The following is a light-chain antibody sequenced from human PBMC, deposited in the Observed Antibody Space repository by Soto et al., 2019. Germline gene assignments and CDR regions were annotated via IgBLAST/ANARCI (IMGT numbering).Light chain of an antibody. Sequence: QSALTQPRSVSGSAGQSVTISCTGTSSDVGGYNYVSWYQQHPGKAPKLTIYDVSKRPSWVPDRFSGSKSGNTASLTISGLQAEDEADYYCCSYADRYSLYVFGTGTKVTVL. J-gene: IGLJ1*01. CDR2: DVS. CDR1: SSDVGGYNY. CDR3: CSYADRYSLYV. V-gene: IGLV2-11*01.